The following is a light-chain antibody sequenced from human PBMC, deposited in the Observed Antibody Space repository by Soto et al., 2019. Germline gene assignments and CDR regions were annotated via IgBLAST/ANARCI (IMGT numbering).Light chain of an antibody. J-gene: IGLJ1*01. V-gene: IGLV1-44*01. CDR3: ASWDDMLNGYV. Sequence: QSALTQPPSASGTPGQRVTISCSGSSSNIGSNSVNWYQQLPGTAPKLLIYGNYQRPSGVPDRFSGSKSGTSASLVISGLQSEDEADYYSASWDDMLNGYVFGIGTKVTVL. CDR2: GNY. CDR1: SSNIGSNS.